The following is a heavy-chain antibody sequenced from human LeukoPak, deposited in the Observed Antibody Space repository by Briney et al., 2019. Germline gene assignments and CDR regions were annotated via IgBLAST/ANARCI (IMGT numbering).Heavy chain of an antibody. V-gene: IGHV4-4*07. Sequence: ASETLSLTCTVSGGSISSYYGSWIRQPAGKGLEWIGRIYTSGSTNYNPSLKSRVTMSVDTSKNQFSLKLSSVTAADTAVYYCARDLPGYYGSGSQGNNWFDPWGQGTLVTVSS. D-gene: IGHD3-10*01. J-gene: IGHJ5*02. CDR2: IYTSGST. CDR3: ARDLPGYYGSGSQGNNWFDP. CDR1: GGSISSYY.